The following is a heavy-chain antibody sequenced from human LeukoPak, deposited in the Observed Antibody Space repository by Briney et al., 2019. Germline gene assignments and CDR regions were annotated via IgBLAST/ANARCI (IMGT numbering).Heavy chain of an antibody. CDR2: INPSGGST. CDR1: GYTFTSYY. D-gene: IGHD1-26*01. V-gene: IGHV1-46*01. CDR3: ARGAYSGSYYAHFDY. Sequence: ASVKVSCKASGYTFTSYYMHWVRQAPGQGLEWMGIINPSGGSTSYAQKFQGRVTMTRDTSTSIVYMELSSLRSEDTAVYYCARGAYSGSYYAHFDYWGQGTLVTVSS. J-gene: IGHJ4*02.